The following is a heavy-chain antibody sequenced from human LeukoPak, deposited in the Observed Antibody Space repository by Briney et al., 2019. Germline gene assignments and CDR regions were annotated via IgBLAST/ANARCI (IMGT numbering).Heavy chain of an antibody. J-gene: IGHJ4*02. Sequence: PPETLSLTCTVSGASIYTYYWSWIRQPVGKGLEFIGRIYTGGSTNYNPSLKSRVSMSVDTSKNQFSLRLNSVTAADTAVYYCARLSGNFWYFDYWGQGTLVTVSS. CDR2: IYTGGST. CDR3: ARLSGNFWYFDY. D-gene: IGHD5-12*01. CDR1: GASIYTYY. V-gene: IGHV4-4*07.